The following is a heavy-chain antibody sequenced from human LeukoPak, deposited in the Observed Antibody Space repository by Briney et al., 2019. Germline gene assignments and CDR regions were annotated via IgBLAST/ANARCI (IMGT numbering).Heavy chain of an antibody. CDR2: IYASGST. CDR1: GGSISSFY. J-gene: IGHJ6*04. CDR3: ARQGGYSSPFSV. D-gene: IGHD6-13*01. V-gene: IGHV4-4*09. Sequence: SETLSLTCTVSGGSISSFYWSWIRLPPGKGLECIGYIYASGSTNYNPSLESRVTISLDTSRNQFSLKLSSVTAADTAVYHCARQGGYSSPFSVWGKGTTVTVSS.